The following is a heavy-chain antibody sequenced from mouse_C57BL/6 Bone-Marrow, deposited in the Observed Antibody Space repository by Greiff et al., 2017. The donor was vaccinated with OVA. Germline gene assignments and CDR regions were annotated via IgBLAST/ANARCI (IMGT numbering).Heavy chain of an antibody. J-gene: IGHJ3*01. V-gene: IGHV14-2*01. CDR2: IDPEDGET. Sequence: EVQLVESGAELVKPGASVKLSCTASGFNIKDYSMHWVKQRTEQGLEWIGRIDPEDGETKYAPKFQGKATITADTSSNTAYLQLSSLTSEDTAVYYCARNYGSSYPFAYWGQGTLVTVSA. CDR1: GFNIKDYS. D-gene: IGHD1-1*01. CDR3: ARNYGSSYPFAY.